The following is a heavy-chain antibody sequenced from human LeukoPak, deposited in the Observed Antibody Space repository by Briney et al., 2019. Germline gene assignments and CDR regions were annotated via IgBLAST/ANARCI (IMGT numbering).Heavy chain of an antibody. V-gene: IGHV5-51*01. CDR1: EYSFTNYW. D-gene: IGHD3-10*01. J-gene: IGHJ1*01. Sequence: GESLKISCKGSEYSFTNYWIGWVRQMPGKGLEWMGIIYPGDSDTKYSPSFQGQVTISADKSISTAYLQWSSLKASDTAMYFCATYAGSYSKYFRHWGQGTLVTVSS. CDR3: ATYAGSYSKYFRH. CDR2: IYPGDSDT.